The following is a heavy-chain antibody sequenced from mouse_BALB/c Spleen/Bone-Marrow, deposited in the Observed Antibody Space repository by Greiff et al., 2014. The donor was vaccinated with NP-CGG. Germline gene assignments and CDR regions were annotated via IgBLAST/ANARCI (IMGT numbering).Heavy chain of an antibody. V-gene: IGHV1S137*01. CDR1: GYTFTDYT. J-gene: IGHJ4*01. Sequence: QVQLKQSGAELVRPGVSVKISCKGSGYTFTDYTMHWVKQSHAKSLEWIGVISTYYGDASYNQKFKGKATMTVDKSSSTAYMELARLTSEDSAIYYCARGITTGYYGMDYWGQGTSVTVSS. CDR2: ISTYYGDA. CDR3: ARGITTGYYGMDY. D-gene: IGHD2-4*01.